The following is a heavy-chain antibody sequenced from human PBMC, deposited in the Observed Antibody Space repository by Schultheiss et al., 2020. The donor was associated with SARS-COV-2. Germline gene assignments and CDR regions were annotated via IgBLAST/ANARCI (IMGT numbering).Heavy chain of an antibody. CDR2: IKQDGSEE. V-gene: IGHV3-7*05. CDR1: GFTFNRHY. CDR3: ARHWEWAWDF. D-gene: IGHD7-27*01. Sequence: GGSLRLSCAASGFTFNRHYMTWVRQAPGKGLEWLANIKQDGSEEFHVDSLRGRFTISRDNAKNSLFLDMNYLRDDDTAVYYCARHWEWAWDFWGLGTQVTVSS. J-gene: IGHJ4*02.